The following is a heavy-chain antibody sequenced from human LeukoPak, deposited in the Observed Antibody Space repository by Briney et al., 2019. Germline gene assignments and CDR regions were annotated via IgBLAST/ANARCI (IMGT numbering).Heavy chain of an antibody. V-gene: IGHV3-23*01. D-gene: IGHD3-10*01. CDR1: GFTFSSYA. J-gene: IGHJ4*02. Sequence: GGSLRLSCAASGFTFSSYAMSWVRQAPGKGLEWVSAISGSGGSTYYADSVKGRFTISRDNSKNTLYLQMNSLRAEDTAVYYCAKDIGYYGSGSYPEFDYWGQGTLATVSS. CDR2: ISGSGGST. CDR3: AKDIGYYGSGSYPEFDY.